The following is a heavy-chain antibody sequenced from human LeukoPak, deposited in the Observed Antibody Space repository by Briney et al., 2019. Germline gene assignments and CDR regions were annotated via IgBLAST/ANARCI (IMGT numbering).Heavy chain of an antibody. V-gene: IGHV1-46*01. D-gene: IGHD2-15*01. J-gene: IGHJ5*02. CDR1: GYTFTSYD. CDR3: ARAGYCSGGSCYSGNWFDP. Sequence: ASVKVSCKASGYTFTSYDMHWVRQAPGQGLEWMGIINPSGGSTSYAQKFQGRVTMTRDTSTSTVYMELSSLRSEDTAVYYCARAGYCSGGSCYSGNWFDPWGQGTLVTVSS. CDR2: INPSGGST.